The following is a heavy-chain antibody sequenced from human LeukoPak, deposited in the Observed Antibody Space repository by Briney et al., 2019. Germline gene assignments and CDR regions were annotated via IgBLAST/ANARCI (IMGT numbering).Heavy chain of an antibody. J-gene: IGHJ6*02. CDR3: ARHYGSGSFYYYYGMDV. CDR2: FDPEDGET. Sequence: ASVKVSCKVSGYTLTELSMHWVRQAPGKGLEWMGGFDPEDGETIYAQKFQGRVTMTEDTSTDTAYMELSSLRSEDTAVYYCARHYGSGSFYYYYGMDVWGQGTTVTVSS. D-gene: IGHD3-10*01. V-gene: IGHV1-24*01. CDR1: GYTLTELS.